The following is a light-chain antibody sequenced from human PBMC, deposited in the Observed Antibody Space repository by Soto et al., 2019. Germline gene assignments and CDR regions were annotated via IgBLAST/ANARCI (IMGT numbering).Light chain of an antibody. Sequence: ETVMTQSPATLSVSPGERVTLSCRASQSVGSDVAWYQQRHGQALRLLVYGASTRASGIPARLNGSGSGIDFTRTLSGLESDDFEVYYCQQYSKWPRTFCLGATVEI. CDR3: QQYSKWPRT. CDR2: GAS. CDR1: QSVGSD. J-gene: IGKJ1*01. V-gene: IGKV3D-15*01.